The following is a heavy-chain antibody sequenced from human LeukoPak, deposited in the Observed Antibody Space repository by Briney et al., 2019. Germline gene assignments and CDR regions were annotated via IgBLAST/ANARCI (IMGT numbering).Heavy chain of an antibody. CDR3: ARMSYYDSSGDNWFDP. J-gene: IGHJ5*02. D-gene: IGHD3-22*01. V-gene: IGHV1-46*01. CDR2: INPSGGST. Sequence: ASVKVSCKASGYTFTSYYMHWVRQAPGQGLEWMGIINPSGGSTSYAQKFQGRVTMTRDTSISTAYMELSSLRSEDTAVYYCARMSYYDSSGDNWFDPWGQGTHVTVSS. CDR1: GYTFTSYY.